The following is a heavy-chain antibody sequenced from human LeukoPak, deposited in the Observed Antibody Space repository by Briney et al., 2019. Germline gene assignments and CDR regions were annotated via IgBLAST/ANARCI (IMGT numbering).Heavy chain of an antibody. CDR2: IYYSGST. J-gene: IGHJ6*03. Sequence: PSETLSLTCTVSGGSISSYYWSWIRQPPGKGLEWIGYIYYSGSTNYNPSLKSRVTISVDTSKNQFSLKLSSVTAADTAVYYCTRGSIAYYYMEVWGKGTTVTISS. CDR1: GGSISSYY. D-gene: IGHD3-22*01. CDR3: TRGSIAYYYMEV. V-gene: IGHV4-59*01.